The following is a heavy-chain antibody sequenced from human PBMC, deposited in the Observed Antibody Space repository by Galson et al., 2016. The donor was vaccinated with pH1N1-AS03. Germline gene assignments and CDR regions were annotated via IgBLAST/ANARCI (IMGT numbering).Heavy chain of an antibody. V-gene: IGHV1-69*10. J-gene: IGHJ4*02. CDR1: GDSFNNYA. D-gene: IGHD5-18*01. CDR3: ARILGYNYGRVHY. Sequence: SVKVSCKAYGDSFNNYAISWVRQAPGQGLQWVGGIIPTLGIVNVVQSFQGRVTITADTSTNTAHMELSSLRSEDTAVYYCARILGYNYGRVHYWGQGTHVTVSS. CDR2: IIPTLGIV.